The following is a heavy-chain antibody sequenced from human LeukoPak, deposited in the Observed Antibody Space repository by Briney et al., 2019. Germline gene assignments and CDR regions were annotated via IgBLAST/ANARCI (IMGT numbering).Heavy chain of an antibody. V-gene: IGHV5-51*01. J-gene: IGHJ4*02. D-gene: IGHD2-2*02. CDR2: FYPGDSDA. CDR1: GSRFTSYW. CDR3: AIAGDSSTSCYRCFGY. Sequence: LGESLQISCNGSGSRFTSYWIAWAGQLPGKGLDWMAIFYPGDSDAKYNPSFQGQVTTSAGKSVDTAYLHWGSLKTPDTAMYYCAIAGDSSTSCYRCFGYWGQGTLVTVSS.